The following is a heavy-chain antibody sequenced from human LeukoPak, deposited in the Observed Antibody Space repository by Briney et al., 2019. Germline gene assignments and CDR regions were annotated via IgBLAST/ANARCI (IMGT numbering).Heavy chain of an antibody. CDR2: INPNSGGT. CDR3: ARDLFGLRRDGEFGY. V-gene: IGHV1-2*02. Sequence: PWASVKVSCKASGYTFTGYYMHWVRQAPGQGLEWMGWINPNSGGTNYAQKFQGRVTMTRDTSINTAYMELSRLRSDDTAVYYCARDLFGLRRDGEFGYWGQGTLVTVSS. D-gene: IGHD3/OR15-3a*01. CDR1: GYTFTGYY. J-gene: IGHJ4*02.